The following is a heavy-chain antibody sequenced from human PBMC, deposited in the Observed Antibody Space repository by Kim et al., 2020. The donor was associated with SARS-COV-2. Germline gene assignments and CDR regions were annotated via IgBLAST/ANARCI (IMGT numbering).Heavy chain of an antibody. CDR1: GGSISSYY. CDR3: ARGGTNHLAQV. V-gene: IGHV4-59*13. Sequence: SETLSLTCTVSGGSISSYYWSWIRQSPGKGLEWMGYIFYSGTTNYNPSLKSRVTISLDTSKNQFSLKLTSVTAADTAVYFCARGGTNHLAQVWGQGTLVT. J-gene: IGHJ4*02. CDR2: IFYSGTT.